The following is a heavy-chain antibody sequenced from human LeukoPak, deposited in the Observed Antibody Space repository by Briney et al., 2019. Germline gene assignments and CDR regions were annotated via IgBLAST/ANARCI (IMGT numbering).Heavy chain of an antibody. V-gene: IGHV3-13*05. CDR2: IGTAGDP. D-gene: IGHD6-19*01. Sequence: QTGGSLRLSCAASGFTFSSYDMHWVRQATGKGLEWVSAIGTAGDPYYPGSVEGRFTISRENAKNSLYLQMNSLRAGDTAVYYCARGSSGPRGYFDYWGQGTLVTVSS. CDR3: ARGSSGPRGYFDY. J-gene: IGHJ4*02. CDR1: GFTFSSYD.